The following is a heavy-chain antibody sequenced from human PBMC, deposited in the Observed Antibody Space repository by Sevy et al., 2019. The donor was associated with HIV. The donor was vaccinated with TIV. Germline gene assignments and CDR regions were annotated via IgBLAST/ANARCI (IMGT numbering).Heavy chain of an antibody. V-gene: IGHV3-48*02. Sequence: GGSLRLSCAASGFTFSSYSMNWVRQAPGKGLEWVSYISSSSTIYYGDSVKGRFTISRDNAKNSLYLQTNSLRDEDTAVYYCARDDVWGAAGGRAYYYYGMDVWGQGTTVTVSS. CDR2: ISSSSTI. J-gene: IGHJ6*02. CDR3: ARDDVWGAAGGRAYYYYGMDV. CDR1: GFTFSSYS. D-gene: IGHD3-16*01.